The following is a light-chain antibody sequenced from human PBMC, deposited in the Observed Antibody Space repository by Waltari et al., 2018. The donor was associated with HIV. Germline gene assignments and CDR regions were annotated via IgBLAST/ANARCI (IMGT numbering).Light chain of an antibody. CDR2: GAF. J-gene: IGKJ1*01. V-gene: IGKV3-20*01. CDR1: QSLPSSH. CDR3: QQYSKSPWT. Sequence: DIVLMQSPDTLSLSSGERANLSCRASQSLPSSHLAWAQQKPGQAPRLLIYGAFDRPTATPDRVRGSGSGTDCSLTITRLEPEDFGLYYCQQYSKSPWTFGQGTRLEIK.